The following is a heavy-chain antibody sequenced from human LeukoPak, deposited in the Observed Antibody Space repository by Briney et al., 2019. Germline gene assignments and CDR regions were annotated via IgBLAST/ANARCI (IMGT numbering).Heavy chain of an antibody. Sequence: SETLSLTCTVSGGSISSYYWSWIRQPPGKGLEWIGYIYYSGSTNYNPSLKSRVTISVDTSKNQFSLKLSSVTAADTAVYYCVRDRTIFGVVMRWYFDLWGRGTLVTVSP. CDR1: GGSISSYY. J-gene: IGHJ2*01. D-gene: IGHD3-3*01. CDR2: IYYSGST. V-gene: IGHV4-59*12. CDR3: VRDRTIFGVVMRWYFDL.